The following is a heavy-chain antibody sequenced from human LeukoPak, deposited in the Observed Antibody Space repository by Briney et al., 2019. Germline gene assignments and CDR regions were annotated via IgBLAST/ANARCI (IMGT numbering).Heavy chain of an antibody. V-gene: IGHV6-1*01. J-gene: IGHJ4*02. D-gene: IGHD3-16*01. Sequence: SQTLSLTCAISGDSVSSNSAGWNWIRRSPSRGLEWLGRTYYRSKWLNDYAVSLKSRITVNPDTSKNQFSLQLNSVTPEDTAVYYCARAGGEGFDHWGQGTLVTVSS. CDR2: TYYRSKWLN. CDR1: GDSVSSNSAG. CDR3: ARAGGEGFDH.